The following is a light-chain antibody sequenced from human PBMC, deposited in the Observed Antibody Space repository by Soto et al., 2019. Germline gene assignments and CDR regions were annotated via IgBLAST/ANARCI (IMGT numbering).Light chain of an antibody. Sequence: QSVLTQPRSVSGSLGQSVTISCTGTSSDIGGYNYVSWYQQHPGKAPKLMIYDVIKRPSGVPDRFSGSKSGNTASLTIYGLQAEDEADYYCCSYAGSYTHVFGTGTKVTVL. V-gene: IGLV2-11*01. CDR3: CSYAGSYTHV. CDR1: SSDIGGYNY. J-gene: IGLJ1*01. CDR2: DVI.